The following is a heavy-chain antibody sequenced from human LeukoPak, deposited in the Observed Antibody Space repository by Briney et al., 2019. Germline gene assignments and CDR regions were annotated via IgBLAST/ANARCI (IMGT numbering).Heavy chain of an antibody. V-gene: IGHV5-51*01. CDR2: IYPGGSHT. D-gene: IGHD2-2*02. CDR1: GYSFPNYW. Sequence: GESLKISCKGSGYSFPNYWIGWVRQMPGKGLEWMGIIYPGGSHTRYSPSFQDQVTISVDKSISTAYLQWSSLKASDTAMYYCARGPYAYTSSATLGSYNWFDPWGQGSLVTVSP. CDR3: ARGPYAYTSSATLGSYNWFDP. J-gene: IGHJ5*02.